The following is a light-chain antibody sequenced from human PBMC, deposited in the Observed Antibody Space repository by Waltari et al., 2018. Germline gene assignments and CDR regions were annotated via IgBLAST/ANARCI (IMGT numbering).Light chain of an antibody. Sequence: DIVMTQSPDSLAVSLGERATINCKSSQSVLYSSNNKNYLAWYQQKPGQPPKLIIYVASTRESGVPDRFSGSGSGTDFTLTISSLQAEDVAVYYCQQYYSTPYTFGQGTKLEIK. CDR1: QSVLYSSNNKNY. CDR3: QQYYSTPYT. V-gene: IGKV4-1*01. J-gene: IGKJ2*01. CDR2: VAS.